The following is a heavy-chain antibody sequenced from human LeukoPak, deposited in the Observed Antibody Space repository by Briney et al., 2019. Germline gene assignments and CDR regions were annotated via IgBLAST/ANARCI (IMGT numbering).Heavy chain of an antibody. V-gene: IGHV1-2*02. J-gene: IGHJ4*02. CDR1: GYTFTGYY. Sequence: ASVKVSCKASGYTFTGYYMHWVRQAPGQGLEWMGWINPNSGGTNYAQKFQGRVTMTRDKSITTAYMDFSSLTSDDTAVYYCAKVGAMVLWGQGTQVTVSS. CDR2: INPNSGGT. D-gene: IGHD4/OR15-4a*01. CDR3: AKVGAMVL.